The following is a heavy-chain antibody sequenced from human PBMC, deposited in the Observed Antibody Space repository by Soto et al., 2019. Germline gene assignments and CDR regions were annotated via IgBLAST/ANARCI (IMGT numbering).Heavy chain of an antibody. Sequence: GGSLRLSFAASGFTVNSNYMSWVRQAPGKGLEWVSVIYSDGGTYYADSVKGRFIISRDNSKKTLYLQMNSLRPEATALYYCAKDEYYYSRSGYYIIDSRGQGTLVTGSS. V-gene: IGHV3-66*01. CDR3: AKDEYYYSRSGYYIIDS. J-gene: IGHJ4*02. D-gene: IGHD3-22*01. CDR2: IYSDGGT. CDR1: GFTVNSNY.